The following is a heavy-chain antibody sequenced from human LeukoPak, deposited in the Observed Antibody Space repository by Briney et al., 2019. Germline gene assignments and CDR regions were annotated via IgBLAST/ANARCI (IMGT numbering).Heavy chain of an antibody. CDR1: GFTFSSYS. Sequence: PGGSLRLSCAASGFTFSSYSMNWVRQAPGKGLEWVSYISTSSNTIYYADSVKGRFTISRDNAKNSLYLQMNSLRAGDTAVYYCARDAWQGSSSSHFDYWGQGTLVTVSS. V-gene: IGHV3-48*01. CDR2: ISTSSNTI. D-gene: IGHD6-6*01. J-gene: IGHJ4*02. CDR3: ARDAWQGSSSSHFDY.